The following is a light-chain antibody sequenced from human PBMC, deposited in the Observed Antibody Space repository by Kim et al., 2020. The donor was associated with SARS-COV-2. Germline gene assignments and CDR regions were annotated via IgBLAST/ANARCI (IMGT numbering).Light chain of an antibody. V-gene: IGKV1-27*01. CDR1: QDLTNY. CDR2: GAS. CDR3: QKYNSAPLT. J-gene: IGKJ4*01. Sequence: ASVGDRVTLTCRASQDLTNYLAWYQQKPGKVPKLLIYGASTLQSGGPSRFSGSGSGTEFTPTISSLQPEDVAAYYCQKYNSAPLTFGGGTKVDIK.